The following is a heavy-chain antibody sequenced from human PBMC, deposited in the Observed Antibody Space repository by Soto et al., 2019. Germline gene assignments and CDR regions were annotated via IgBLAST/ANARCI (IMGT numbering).Heavy chain of an antibody. V-gene: IGHV1-18*04. Sequence: QVQLVQSGTEVKEPGASVKVSCKTSGYTCKTYGITWVRQAPGQGLEWMGWIIVHNGNTHYAEKLQGRVTMTTDTATSTAYMELWGLGSEDTAVYYCARSYSYGSWWYFDYWGQGTQVTVSS. J-gene: IGHJ4*02. CDR3: ARSYSYGSWWYFDY. CDR2: IIVHNGNT. CDR1: GYTCKTYG. D-gene: IGHD3-10*01.